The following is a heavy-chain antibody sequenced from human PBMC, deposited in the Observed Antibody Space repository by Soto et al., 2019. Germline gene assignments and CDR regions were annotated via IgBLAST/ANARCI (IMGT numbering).Heavy chain of an antibody. CDR2: IYYSGST. Sequence: ETLSHTCTVSGVSIKSYCWSLIRQPPGKGLEWIGYIYYSGSTNYNPSLKSRVTISVDTSKNQFSLELTSVTAADTAVYYCARDNGYSYGYNLDHWGQGTLVTISS. D-gene: IGHD5-18*01. J-gene: IGHJ4*02. V-gene: IGHV4-59*01. CDR3: ARDNGYSYGYNLDH. CDR1: GVSIKSYC.